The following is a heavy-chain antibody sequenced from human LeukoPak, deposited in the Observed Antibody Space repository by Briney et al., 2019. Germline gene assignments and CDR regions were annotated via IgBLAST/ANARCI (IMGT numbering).Heavy chain of an antibody. D-gene: IGHD2-15*01. Sequence: GGSLRVSCAASGFTFNSYWMTWVRQAPGKGLEWVANIKQDGSENYYVDSVKGRFSISRDNAKSSLYLQMNSLRAEDTAVYYCARHVGGQSRNYYYYIDVWGKGTTVTVSS. V-gene: IGHV3-7*01. CDR3: ARHVGGQSRNYYYYIDV. CDR2: IKQDGSEN. J-gene: IGHJ6*03. CDR1: GFTFNSYW.